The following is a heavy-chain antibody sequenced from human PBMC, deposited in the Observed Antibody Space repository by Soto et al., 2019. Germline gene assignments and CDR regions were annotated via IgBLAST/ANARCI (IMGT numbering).Heavy chain of an antibody. CDR3: ARGIRRWPYYFDS. CDR2: LHYSGVN. V-gene: IGHV4-61*03. J-gene: IGHJ4*02. CDR1: GDSVSSGNYY. D-gene: IGHD6-13*01. Sequence: SETLSLTCTVSGDSVSSGNYYWSWIRQPPGKGLEWIGYLHYSGVNSYSPSLKSQVTISVDTSKNHFSLTRSSVTAADTAVYFCARGIRRWPYYFDSWGQGTLVTVSS.